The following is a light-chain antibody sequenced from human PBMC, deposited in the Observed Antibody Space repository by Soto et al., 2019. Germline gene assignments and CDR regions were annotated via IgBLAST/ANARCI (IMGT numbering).Light chain of an antibody. CDR3: QQYNNWPPDT. Sequence: EVVMTQSPATLSVSPGESATLSCTASQSLGTNLAWYQQKPGQAPRLLLYGASTRATGIPARFSGSGSGTEFTLTISSLQSEDFATYYCQQYNNWPPDTFGQGTKVDIK. CDR2: GAS. J-gene: IGKJ2*01. CDR1: QSLGTN. V-gene: IGKV3D-15*01.